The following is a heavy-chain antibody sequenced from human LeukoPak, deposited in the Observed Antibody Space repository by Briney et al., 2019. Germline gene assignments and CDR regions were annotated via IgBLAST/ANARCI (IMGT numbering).Heavy chain of an antibody. CDR1: GYTFTSYY. CDR3: ARSEDIVVVPAAMIDY. CDR2: INPSGGST. Sequence: ASVKVSCKASGYTFTSYYMHWVRQAPGQGLEWMGIINPSGGSTSYAQKFQGRVTMTRDMSTSTVYMELSSLRSEDTAVYHCARSEDIVVVPAAMIDYWGQGTLVTVSS. V-gene: IGHV1-46*01. D-gene: IGHD2-2*01. J-gene: IGHJ4*02.